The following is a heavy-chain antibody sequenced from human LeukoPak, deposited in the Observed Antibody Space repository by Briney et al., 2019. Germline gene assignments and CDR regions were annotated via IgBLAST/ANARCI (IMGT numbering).Heavy chain of an antibody. V-gene: IGHV3-48*01. D-gene: IGHD2-21*01. CDR3: ASLYCGGDCYSYDAFDI. CDR1: GFTFSSYS. J-gene: IGHJ3*02. CDR2: ISSSSSTV. Sequence: GGSLRLSCAASGFTFSSYSMNWVRQAPGKGLEWVSYISSSSSTVYYADSVKGRFTISRDNAKNSLYLQMNSLRAKDTAVYYCASLYCGGDCYSYDAFDIWGQGTMVTVSS.